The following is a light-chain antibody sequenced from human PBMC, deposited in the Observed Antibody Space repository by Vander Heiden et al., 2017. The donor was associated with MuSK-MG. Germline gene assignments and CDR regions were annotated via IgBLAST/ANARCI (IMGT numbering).Light chain of an antibody. CDR3: QVWNSSSDHWA. Sequence: SFELTQPPSVSVAPGKTASIACGGNYIERDNVHWYQQKPGQAPVVVIYYDSDRPSGITDRFSGSNSGNTATLTISRVEAGDEADYYCQVWNSSSDHWAFGGGTKLTVL. J-gene: IGLJ3*02. CDR1: YIERDN. CDR2: YDS. V-gene: IGLV3-21*04.